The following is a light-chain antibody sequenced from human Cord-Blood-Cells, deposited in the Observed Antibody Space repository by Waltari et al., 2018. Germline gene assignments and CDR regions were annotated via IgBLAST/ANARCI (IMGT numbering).Light chain of an antibody. Sequence: QSVLTQPPSASGTPGQRVTISCSGSSSNIGSNTVNWYQQLPGTATKLPIYSNNQRPSGVPDRFAGSKSGTSASLAISGLQSEDEADYYCAAWDDSLNGNWVFGGGTKLTVL. CDR1: SSNIGSNT. CDR2: SNN. J-gene: IGLJ3*02. CDR3: AAWDDSLNGNWV. V-gene: IGLV1-44*01.